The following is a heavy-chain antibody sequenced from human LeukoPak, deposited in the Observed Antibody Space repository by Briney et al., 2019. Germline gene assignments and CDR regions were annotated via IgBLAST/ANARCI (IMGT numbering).Heavy chain of an antibody. CDR3: ARGGAARLHFQN. CDR1: GGSISTYY. V-gene: IGHV4-59*01. J-gene: IGHJ1*01. Sequence: SETLPLTCTVSGGSISTYYWIWIRQPPGKGLEWIGYIYHSGSTNYNPSLQSRVTISVDTSKNQFSLNLNSVTAADTAVYYCARGGAARLHFQNWGQGTLVTVSS. D-gene: IGHD6-6*01. CDR2: IYHSGST.